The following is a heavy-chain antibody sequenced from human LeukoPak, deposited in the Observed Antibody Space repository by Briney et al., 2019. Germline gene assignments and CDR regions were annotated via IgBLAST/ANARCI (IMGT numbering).Heavy chain of an antibody. V-gene: IGHV1-2*06. D-gene: IGHD2-21*01. CDR3: ASYPRNIPTPPFDY. CDR2: INPNNGDT. Sequence: GASVKVSCKXSGYTFTAEFMHWVRQAPGQGLEWMGRINPNNGDTKYSQTFLGRVAMTRDTSTSTAYMELSSLRSDDTAVYSCASYPRNIPTPPFDYWGQGTLVTVSS. CDR1: GYTFTAEF. J-gene: IGHJ4*02.